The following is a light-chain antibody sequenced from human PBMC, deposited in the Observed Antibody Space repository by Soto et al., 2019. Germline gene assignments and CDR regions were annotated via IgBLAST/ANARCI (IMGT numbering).Light chain of an antibody. CDR3: SAWDDSLYLV. J-gene: IGLJ3*02. CDR2: SND. Sequence: QSALTQPPSASGTPGQTITISCSGSNSNIGSHTVNWYQHLPGTAPKLLIYSNDQRPSGVPDRFSGSKSGTSASLAIYGLQSEDEADYYCSAWDDSLYLVFGEGTKLTVL. CDR1: NSNIGSHT. V-gene: IGLV1-44*01.